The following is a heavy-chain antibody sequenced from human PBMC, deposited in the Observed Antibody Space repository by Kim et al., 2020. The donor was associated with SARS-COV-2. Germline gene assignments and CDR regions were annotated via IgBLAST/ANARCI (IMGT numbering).Heavy chain of an antibody. D-gene: IGHD2-2*01. CDR1: GGSFSGYY. V-gene: IGHV4-34*01. CDR2: INHSGST. CDR3: ARASHIVVVPAAREKNWFDP. Sequence: SQTLSLTCAVYGGSFSGYYWSWIRQPPGKGLEWIGEINHSGSTNYNPSLKSRVTISVDTSKNQFSLKLSSVTAADTAVYYCARASHIVVVPAAREKNWFDPWGQGTLVTVSS. J-gene: IGHJ5*02.